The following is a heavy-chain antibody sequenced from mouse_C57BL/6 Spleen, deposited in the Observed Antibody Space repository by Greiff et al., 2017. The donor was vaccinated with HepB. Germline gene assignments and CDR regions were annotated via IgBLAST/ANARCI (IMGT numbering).Heavy chain of an antibody. CDR2: ISSGGSYT. CDR3: ASPYDYEAWYFDV. D-gene: IGHD2-4*01. J-gene: IGHJ1*03. CDR1: GFTFSSYG. V-gene: IGHV5-6*01. Sequence: EVKVVESGGDLVKPGGSLKLSCAASGFTFSSYGMSWVRQTPDKRLEWVATISSGGSYTYYPDSVKGRFTISRDNAKNTLYLQMSSLKSEDTAMYYCASPYDYEAWYFDVWGTGTTVTVSS.